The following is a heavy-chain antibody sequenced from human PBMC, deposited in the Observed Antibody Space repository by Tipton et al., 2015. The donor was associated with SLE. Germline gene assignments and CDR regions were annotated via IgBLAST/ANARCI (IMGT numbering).Heavy chain of an antibody. CDR1: GYTFTSYG. Sequence: QLVQSGAEVKKPGASVKVSCKASGYTFTSYGISWVRQAPGQGLEWMGWISAYNGNTNYAQKLQGRVTMTTDTSTSTAYMELRSLRSVDTAVYYGARDTIFGVVRPNAFDIWGQGTMVTVSS. CDR3: ARDTIFGVVRPNAFDI. CDR2: ISAYNGNT. J-gene: IGHJ3*02. D-gene: IGHD3-3*01. V-gene: IGHV1-18*01.